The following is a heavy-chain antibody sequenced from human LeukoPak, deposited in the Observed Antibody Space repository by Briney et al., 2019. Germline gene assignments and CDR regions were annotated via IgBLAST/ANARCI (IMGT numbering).Heavy chain of an antibody. CDR3: ARASSSWYLYFQH. D-gene: IGHD6-13*01. J-gene: IGHJ1*01. CDR1: GGYISSSNW. Sequence: SGTLSLTCAVSGGYISSSNWWSWVRQPPGKGLEWIGEIYHSGSTNYNPSLKSRVTISVDKSKNQFSLKLSSVTAADTAVYYCARASSSWYLYFQHWGQGTLVTVSS. CDR2: IYHSGST. V-gene: IGHV4-4*02.